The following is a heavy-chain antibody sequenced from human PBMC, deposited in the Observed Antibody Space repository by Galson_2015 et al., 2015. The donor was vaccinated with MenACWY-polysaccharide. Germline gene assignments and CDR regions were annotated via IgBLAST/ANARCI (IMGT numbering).Heavy chain of an antibody. CDR2: ITDSGGST. CDR3: AKGSSGYCGY. V-gene: IGHV3-23*01. J-gene: IGHJ4*02. CDR1: GFTFSSYA. D-gene: IGHD3-22*01. Sequence: SLRLSCAASGFTFSSYAMSWVRQAPGKGLEWVSAITDSGGSTYYADSVKGRFTISRDNSKNTLYLQMNSLRAEDTAVYYCAKGSSGYCGYWGQGTLVTASS.